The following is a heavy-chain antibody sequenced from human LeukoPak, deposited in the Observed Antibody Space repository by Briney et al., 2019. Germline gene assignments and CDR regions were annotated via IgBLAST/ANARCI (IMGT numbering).Heavy chain of an antibody. J-gene: IGHJ3*02. CDR3: ARDPLSRNAFDI. V-gene: IGHV4-59*01. CDR2: IYYSGST. CDR1: GDSIRGYY. D-gene: IGHD3-16*01. Sequence: SETLSLTCTVSGDSIRGYYWSWIRQPPGKGLEWIAYIYYSGSTNYNPSLKSRVNISVDTSKNQFSLKLSSVTAADTAVYYCARDPLSRNAFDIWGQGTMVTVSS.